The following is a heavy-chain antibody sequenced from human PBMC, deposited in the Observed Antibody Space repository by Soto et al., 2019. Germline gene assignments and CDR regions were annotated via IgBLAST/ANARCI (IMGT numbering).Heavy chain of an antibody. V-gene: IGHV1-2*02. CDR1: GYSLTGYY. J-gene: IGHJ4*02. CDR2: INPDSGAT. Sequence: HEHLVQSGAEVKRPGASLKVSCKASGYSLTGYYIHWVRQAPGQGLEWMGWINPDSGATNYAQNFQGRVTLTSDTSIGTASMDLTSLTSDDTAVYYCARGDYGTGGYPFPYFDYWGQGTLVIVSS. D-gene: IGHD2-8*02. CDR3: ARGDYGTGGYPFPYFDY.